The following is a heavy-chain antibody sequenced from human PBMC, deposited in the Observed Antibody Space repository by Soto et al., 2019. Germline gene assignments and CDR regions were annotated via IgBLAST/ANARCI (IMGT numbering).Heavy chain of an antibody. V-gene: IGHV1-69*13. J-gene: IGHJ4*02. CDR3: AREDSSGYYYFDY. CDR2: IIPIFGTA. D-gene: IGHD3-22*01. CDR1: GGTFSSYA. Sequence: SVKVSCKASGGTFSSYAINWVLQAPGQGLEWMGGIIPIFGTANYAQKFQGRVTITADESTSTAYMELSSLRSEDTAVYYCAREDSSGYYYFDYWGQGTLVTVSS.